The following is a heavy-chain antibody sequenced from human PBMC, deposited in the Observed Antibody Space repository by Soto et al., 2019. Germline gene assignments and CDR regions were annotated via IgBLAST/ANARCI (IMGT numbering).Heavy chain of an antibody. CDR2: IRSKSFAGTA. V-gene: IGHV3-49*04. J-gene: IGHJ3*02. CDR1: GFSFGDYA. D-gene: IGHD1-20*01. Sequence: EVQLVESGGGLIQPGRSLSLSCTASGFSFGDYAVNWVRQAPGKGLERVGFIRSKSFAGTAEYAASVRGRFTLSRDDSNAIAYLQMNSLTADETARYYCCKGQSDNMSWFAFDSWGQWTMVTVSS. CDR3: CKGQSDNMSWFAFDS.